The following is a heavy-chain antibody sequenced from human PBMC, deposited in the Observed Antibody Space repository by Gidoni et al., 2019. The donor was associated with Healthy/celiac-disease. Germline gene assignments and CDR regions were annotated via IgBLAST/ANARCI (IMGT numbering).Heavy chain of an antibody. CDR3: ARVFSRKISSGQMDV. CDR2: ISSSGSTI. D-gene: IGHD3-22*01. V-gene: IGHV3-48*03. J-gene: IGHJ6*04. Sequence: EVQLVESGGGLVQPGGSLRLSCAASGFPFSSYEMNWVRQAPGKGLEWVSYISSSGSTIYYADSVKGRFTISRDNAKNSLYLQMNSLRAEDTAVYYCARVFSRKISSGQMDVWGKGTTVTVSS. CDR1: GFPFSSYE.